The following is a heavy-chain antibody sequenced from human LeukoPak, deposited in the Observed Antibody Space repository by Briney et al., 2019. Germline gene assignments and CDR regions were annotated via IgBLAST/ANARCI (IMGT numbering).Heavy chain of an antibody. D-gene: IGHD2-2*01. CDR2: IIPILCIA. V-gene: IGHV1-69*04. J-gene: IGHJ4*02. CDR1: GGTFSSYA. CDR3: ARPIRIGYCSSTSCSLDY. Sequence: SSVKVSCKASGGTFSSYAISWVRQSPGQGLEWMGRIIPILCIANYAQKFQGRVTITADKSTSTPYMGLSSVRSEDTAVYYRARPIRIGYCSSTSCSLDYWGQGTLVAVSS.